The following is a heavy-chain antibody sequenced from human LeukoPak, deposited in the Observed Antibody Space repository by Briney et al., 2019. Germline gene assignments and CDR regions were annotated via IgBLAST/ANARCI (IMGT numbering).Heavy chain of an antibody. Sequence: GGSLRLSCAASGFTFSSYGMHWVRQAPGKGLEWVAVISYDGSNKYYADSVKGRFTISRDNSKNTLYLQMNSLRAEDTAVYYCAKAERVTMVRGDYYYYMDVWGKGTTVTVSS. J-gene: IGHJ6*03. CDR1: GFTFSSYG. D-gene: IGHD3-10*01. CDR3: AKAERVTMVRGDYYYYMDV. CDR2: ISYDGSNK. V-gene: IGHV3-30*18.